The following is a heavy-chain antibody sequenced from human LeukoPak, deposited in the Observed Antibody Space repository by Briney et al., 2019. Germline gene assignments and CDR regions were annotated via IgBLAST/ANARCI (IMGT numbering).Heavy chain of an antibody. J-gene: IGHJ6*02. V-gene: IGHV7-4-1*02. Sequence: ASVKVSCKASGYTFTSYAMNWVRQAPGQGLEWMGWINTNTGNPTYAQGFTGRFVFSLDTSVSTAYLQISSLKAEDTAVYYCARDSHTPRVALLFVWGQGTTVTVSS. D-gene: IGHD3-10*01. CDR1: GYTFTSYA. CDR2: INTNTGNP. CDR3: ARDSHTPRVALLFV.